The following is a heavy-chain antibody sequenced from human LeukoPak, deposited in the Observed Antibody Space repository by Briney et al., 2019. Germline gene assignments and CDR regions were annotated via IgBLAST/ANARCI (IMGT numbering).Heavy chain of an antibody. CDR1: GFTFSSYS. Sequence: GGSLRLSCAASGFTFSSYSMNWVRQAPGKGLEWVSSISSSSSYIYYADSVKGRFTISRDNAKNSLYLQMNSLRAEDTAVYYGARNKTNYYNISVYYWPFDYGGQGTLAPVSS. V-gene: IGHV3-21*01. CDR2: ISSSSSYI. D-gene: IGHD3-22*01. CDR3: ARNKTNYYNISVYYWPFDY. J-gene: IGHJ4*02.